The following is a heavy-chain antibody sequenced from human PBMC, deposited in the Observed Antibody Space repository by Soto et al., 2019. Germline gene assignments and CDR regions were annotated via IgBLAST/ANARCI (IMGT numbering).Heavy chain of an antibody. D-gene: IGHD2-21*02. Sequence: QVQLVESGGGVVQPGRSLRLSCAASGFTFSSYGMHWVRQAPGKGLEWVAVISYDGSNKYYADSVKGRFTISRDNSKNPLYVQMNSLRAEDTAVYYCAKASARGDWGFDYWGQGTLVTVSS. CDR1: GFTFSSYG. CDR2: ISYDGSNK. J-gene: IGHJ4*02. V-gene: IGHV3-30*18. CDR3: AKASARGDWGFDY.